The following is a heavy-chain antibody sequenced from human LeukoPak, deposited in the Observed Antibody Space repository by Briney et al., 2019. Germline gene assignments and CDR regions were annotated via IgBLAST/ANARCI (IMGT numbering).Heavy chain of an antibody. CDR3: ARLSYRTGSDY. CDR2: IYHSGST. Sequence: KPSETLSLTCAVSGGSISSSNWWSWVRQPPGKGLEWIGEIYHSGSTNYNPSLKSRVTISVDKSENQFSLNLNSVTAADTAVYYCARLSYRTGSDYWGQGTLVTVSS. V-gene: IGHV4-4*02. CDR1: GGSISSSNW. D-gene: IGHD1-1*01. J-gene: IGHJ4*02.